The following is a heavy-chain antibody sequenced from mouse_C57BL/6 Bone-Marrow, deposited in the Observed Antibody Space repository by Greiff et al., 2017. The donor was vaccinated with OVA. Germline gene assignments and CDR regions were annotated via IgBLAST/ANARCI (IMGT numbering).Heavy chain of an antibody. CDR1: GFSLTSYG. D-gene: IGHD2-1*01. Sequence: QVQLKESGPGLVQPSQSLSITCTVSGFSLTSYGVHWVRQSPGKGLEWLGVIWRGGSTDYNAAFMSRLSITKDNSKSQVFFKMNSLQADDTAIYYCAKQIYYGNSWFAYWGQGTLVTVSA. CDR2: IWRGGST. J-gene: IGHJ3*01. CDR3: AKQIYYGNSWFAY. V-gene: IGHV2-5*01.